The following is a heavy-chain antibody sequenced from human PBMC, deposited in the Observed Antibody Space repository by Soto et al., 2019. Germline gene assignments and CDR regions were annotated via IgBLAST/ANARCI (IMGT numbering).Heavy chain of an antibody. D-gene: IGHD3-3*01. V-gene: IGHV4-4*07. Sequence: SETLSLTCSVSGGTISGYYWTWIRQPAGKGLEWIGRIYSSGNTKYNPSLQSRVTMSLDTSNNQLSLRLTSVTAADTAVYYCARGQRFSDWFDPWGQGTLVTVSS. J-gene: IGHJ5*02. CDR2: IYSSGNT. CDR1: GGTISGYY. CDR3: ARGQRFSDWFDP.